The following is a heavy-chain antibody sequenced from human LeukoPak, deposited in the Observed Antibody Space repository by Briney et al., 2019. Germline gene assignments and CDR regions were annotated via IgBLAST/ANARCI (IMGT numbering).Heavy chain of an antibody. Sequence: PGGSLRLSCAASGFTVSSNYMSWVRQAPGKGLEWVGLSSHDGTKKYYADSVKGRFTISRDNAKNSLYLQMNSLRAEDTAVYYCARESRQWLVLGGVDYWGQGTLVTVSS. CDR3: ARESRQWLVLGGVDY. V-gene: IGHV3-7*01. D-gene: IGHD6-19*01. CDR1: GFTVSSNY. CDR2: SSHDGTKK. J-gene: IGHJ4*02.